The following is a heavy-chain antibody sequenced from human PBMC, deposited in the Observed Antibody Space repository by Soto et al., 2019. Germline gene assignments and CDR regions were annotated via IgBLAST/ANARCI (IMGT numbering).Heavy chain of an antibody. CDR1: GYTFNTYG. D-gene: IGHD3-16*01. V-gene: IGHV1-18*01. CDR3: ATRLGSYYYGVDV. Sequence: QVQLVQSGGEVKKPGASVKVSCKASGYTFNTYGISWVRQAPGQGLEWMGWISTYNGNTNYAQKLQDRITMTIDTSTTTAYMELRSLRSDDTAVYYCATRLGSYYYGVDVWGQGTTVTVSS. J-gene: IGHJ6*02. CDR2: ISTYNGNT.